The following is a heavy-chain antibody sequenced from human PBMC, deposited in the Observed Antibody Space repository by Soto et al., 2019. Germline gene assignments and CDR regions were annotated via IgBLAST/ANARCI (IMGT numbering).Heavy chain of an antibody. V-gene: IGHV3-11*01. CDR1: GFTFSDYY. CDR2: ISSSGSTI. J-gene: IGHJ4*02. CDR3: ARGTMDTAMVTAFDY. Sequence: GVSLRLSCAASGFTFSDYYMSWIRQAPGKGLEWVSYISSSGSTIYYADSVKGRFTISRDNAKNSLYLQMNSLRAEDTAVYYRARGTMDTAMVTAFDYWGQGPLVTVSS. D-gene: IGHD5-18*01.